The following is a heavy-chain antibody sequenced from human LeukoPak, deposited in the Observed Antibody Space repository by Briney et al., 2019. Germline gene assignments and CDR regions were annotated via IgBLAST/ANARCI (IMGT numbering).Heavy chain of an antibody. CDR3: AKDGDYGMDV. Sequence: PGGSLRLSCAASGFTFSSYAMHWVRQAPGKGLVWVSRVKSDGSSTSYADFVKGRFTISRDNSKNTLYLQMNSLRAEDTAVYYCAKDGDYGMDVWGQGTTVTVSS. D-gene: IGHD3-16*01. V-gene: IGHV3-74*01. J-gene: IGHJ6*02. CDR2: VKSDGSST. CDR1: GFTFSSYA.